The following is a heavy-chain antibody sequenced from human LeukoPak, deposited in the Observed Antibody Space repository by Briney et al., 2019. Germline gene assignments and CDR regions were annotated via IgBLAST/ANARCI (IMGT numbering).Heavy chain of an antibody. J-gene: IGHJ4*02. CDR1: GYTFTGYY. V-gene: IGHV1-2*02. D-gene: IGHD3-3*01. CDR3: VRVPRRGYYDFWSGYSLFDY. CDR2: INPNSGGT. Sequence: GASVKVFCKASGYTFTGYYMHWVRQAPGQGLEWMGWINPNSGGTNYAQKFQGRVTMTRDTSISTAYMELSRLRSDDTAVYYCVRVPRRGYYDFWSGYSLFDYWGQGTLVTVSS.